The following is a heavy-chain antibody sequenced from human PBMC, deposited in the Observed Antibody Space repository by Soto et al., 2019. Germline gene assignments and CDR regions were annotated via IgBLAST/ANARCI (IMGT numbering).Heavy chain of an antibody. CDR3: AKDSYQRVGPTRSWFDP. D-gene: IGHD1-26*01. V-gene: IGHV3-23*01. CDR1: GFTFSSYA. CDR2: ISGSGSST. J-gene: IGHJ5*02. Sequence: GGSLRLSCAVSGFTFSSYAMNWVRQAPGKGLEWVSAISGSGSSTYYADSVKGRFTISRDNSKSTLYLQMNSLRAEDTALYYCAKDSYQRVGPTRSWFDPWGQGTLVTVSS.